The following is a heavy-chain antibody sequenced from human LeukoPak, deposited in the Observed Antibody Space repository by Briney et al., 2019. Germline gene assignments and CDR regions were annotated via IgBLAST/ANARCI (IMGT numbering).Heavy chain of an antibody. CDR3: ARGQRWLQFDLFRTKYYFDY. Sequence: PSQTLSLTCAVSGGSISSGGYSWSWIRQPPGKGLEWIGYIYHSGSTYYNPSLKSRVTISVDTSKNQFSLKLSSVTAADTAVYYCARGQRWLQFDLFRTKYYFDYWGQGTLVTVSS. CDR1: GGSISSGGYS. D-gene: IGHD5-24*01. V-gene: IGHV4-30-2*01. J-gene: IGHJ4*02. CDR2: IYHSGST.